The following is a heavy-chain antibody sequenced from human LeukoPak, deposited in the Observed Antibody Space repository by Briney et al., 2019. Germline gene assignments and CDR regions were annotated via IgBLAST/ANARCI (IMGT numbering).Heavy chain of an antibody. Sequence: PSETLSLTCAVYGGSFSGYYWSWIRQPPGKGLEWIGEINRSGSTNYNPSLKSRVTISVDTSKNQFSLKLSSVTAADTAVYYCARRPGAYYDFWSGYNHWGQGTLVTVSS. V-gene: IGHV4-34*01. CDR3: ARRPGAYYDFWSGYNH. D-gene: IGHD3-3*01. CDR2: INRSGST. J-gene: IGHJ5*02. CDR1: GGSFSGYY.